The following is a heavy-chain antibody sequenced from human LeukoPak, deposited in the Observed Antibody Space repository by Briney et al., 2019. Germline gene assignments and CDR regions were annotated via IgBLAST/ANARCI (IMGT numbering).Heavy chain of an antibody. CDR2: INHSGST. V-gene: IGHV4-34*01. CDR1: GGSFSGYY. J-gene: IGHJ5*02. CDR3: ARERIQLANWFDP. Sequence: SETLSLTCAVYGGSFSGYYWNWIRQPPGKGLEWIGEINHSGSTNYNPSLKSRVTISVDTSKNQFSLKLSSVTAADTAVYYCARERIQLANWFDPWGQGTLVTVSS. D-gene: IGHD5-18*01.